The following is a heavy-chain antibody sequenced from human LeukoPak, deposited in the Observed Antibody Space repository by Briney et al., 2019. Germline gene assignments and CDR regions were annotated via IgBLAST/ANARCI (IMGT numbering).Heavy chain of an antibody. CDR2: INSDGRST. CDR1: GFTFSRYW. Sequence: GGSLRLSCAASGFTFSRYWMHWVRQAPGKGLVWMSHINSDGRSTSYADSVKGRFAISRDDAKNTLYLQMNSLRAEDTAIYYCARGSHYDSGSNSYDYWGQGTLVTVSS. CDR3: ARGSHYDSGSNSYDY. V-gene: IGHV3-74*01. J-gene: IGHJ4*02. D-gene: IGHD3-10*01.